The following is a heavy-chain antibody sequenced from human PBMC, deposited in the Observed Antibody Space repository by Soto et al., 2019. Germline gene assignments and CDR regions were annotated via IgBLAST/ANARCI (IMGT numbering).Heavy chain of an antibody. CDR1: GGTFSSYA. Sequence: QVQLVQSGAEVKKPGSSVKVSCKASGGTFSSYAISWVRQAPGQGLEWMGGIIPIFGTANYAQKFQGRVTINADVSMSTAYMELSILRSEDTSLSSCATELRQLVAMHFDYWGQGTLVTVSS. J-gene: IGHJ4*02. CDR3: ATELRQLVAMHFDY. V-gene: IGHV1-69*12. CDR2: IIPIFGTA. D-gene: IGHD6-6*01.